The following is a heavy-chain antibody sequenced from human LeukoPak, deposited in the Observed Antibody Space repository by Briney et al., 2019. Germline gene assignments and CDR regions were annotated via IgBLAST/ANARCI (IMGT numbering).Heavy chain of an antibody. V-gene: IGHV1-8*01. CDR3: ARETYCSGGSRYSWIDY. CDR1: GYTFTSYD. Sequence: ASVKVSCKASGYTFTSYDINWVRQATGQGLEWMGWMNPNSGNTGYAQKFQGRVTMTRNTSISTAYMELSSLRSEDTAVYYCARETYCSGGSRYSWIDYWGQGTLVTVSS. D-gene: IGHD2-15*01. J-gene: IGHJ4*02. CDR2: MNPNSGNT.